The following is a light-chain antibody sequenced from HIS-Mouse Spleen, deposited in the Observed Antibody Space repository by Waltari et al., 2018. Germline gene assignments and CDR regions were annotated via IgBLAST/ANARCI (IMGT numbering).Light chain of an antibody. CDR2: KAS. CDR3: QQYNSYPAT. J-gene: IGKJ4*01. V-gene: IGKV1-5*03. CDR1: QSISSW. Sequence: DIQMTQSPSTLSASVGDRVTITCRASQSISSWLAWYQQKPGKDPKLLIYKASSLESGVPSRFSGSGSGTEFTLTISSLQPDDFATYYCQQYNSYPATFGGGTKVEIK.